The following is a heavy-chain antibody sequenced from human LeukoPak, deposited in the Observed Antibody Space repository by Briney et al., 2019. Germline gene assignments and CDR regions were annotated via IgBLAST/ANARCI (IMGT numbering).Heavy chain of an antibody. D-gene: IGHD1-26*01. Sequence: GGSLRLSCAASGFTFSSYWMTWFRQAPGKGLECISYISGSGSVISYADSVKGRFTISRDNTKNSLYLQMSSLRDEDTAVYYCTRDPRALDYCGQGTLVTVSS. J-gene: IGHJ4*02. CDR3: TRDPRALDY. CDR1: GFTFSSYW. V-gene: IGHV3-48*02. CDR2: ISGSGSVI.